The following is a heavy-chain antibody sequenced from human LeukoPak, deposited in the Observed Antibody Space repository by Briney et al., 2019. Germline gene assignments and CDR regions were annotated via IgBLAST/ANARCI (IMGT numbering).Heavy chain of an antibody. CDR1: GGTFSSYA. J-gene: IGHJ4*02. Sequence: ASVKVSCKASGGTFSSYAISWVRQAPGQGLEWMGGIIPIFGTANYAQKFQGRVTITADESTSTAYMELSSLRSEDTAVYHCARADYDILTGYYIWGQGTLVTVSS. CDR2: IIPIFGTA. D-gene: IGHD3-9*01. CDR3: ARADYDILTGYYI. V-gene: IGHV1-69*13.